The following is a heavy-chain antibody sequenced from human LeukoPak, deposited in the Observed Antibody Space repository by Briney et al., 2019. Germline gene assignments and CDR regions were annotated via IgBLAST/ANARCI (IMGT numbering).Heavy chain of an antibody. J-gene: IGHJ4*02. V-gene: IGHV4-34*01. CDR3: ARTDILTGYYLDY. Sequence: SETLSLTCAVYGGSFSGYYWSWIRQPPGKGLEWIGEIYHSGSTNYNPSLKSRVTISVDKSKNQFSLKLSSVTAADTAVYYCARTDILTGYYLDYWGQGTLVTVSS. CDR2: IYHSGST. CDR1: GGSFSGYY. D-gene: IGHD3-9*01.